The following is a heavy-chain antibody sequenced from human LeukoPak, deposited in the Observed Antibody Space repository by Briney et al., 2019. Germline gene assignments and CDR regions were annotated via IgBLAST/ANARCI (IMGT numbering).Heavy chain of an antibody. V-gene: IGHV4-59*08. D-gene: IGHD6-13*01. Sequence: LETLSLTCTVSGGSISSYYWSWIRQPPGRGLEWIADMYYSGSTNYNPSLQSRVTISGDTSKNQFSLKLTSVTAADTAVYYCARSTKTAAPGVDYNYFYYGMDVWGQGTTVTVSS. CDR3: ARSTKTAAPGVDYNYFYYGMDV. CDR2: MYYSGST. CDR1: GGSISSYY. J-gene: IGHJ6*02.